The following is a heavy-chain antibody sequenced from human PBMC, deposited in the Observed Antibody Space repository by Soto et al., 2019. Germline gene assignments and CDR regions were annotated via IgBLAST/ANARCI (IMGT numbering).Heavy chain of an antibody. CDR1: GFTFSDHY. CDR2: SRDKSRGYSK. Sequence: EVQVVESGGGLVQPGGSLRLSCAAFGFTFSDHYMDWVRQAPGKGLEWVGRSRDKSRGYSKEYAASVEGRFTISRDESPNSVYLQMNSLRTEATAIYYCTRGDCRGGSCYGGFDCGQGTLVTVAS. D-gene: IGHD2-15*01. CDR3: TRGDCRGGSCYGGFD. V-gene: IGHV3-72*01. J-gene: IGHJ4*02.